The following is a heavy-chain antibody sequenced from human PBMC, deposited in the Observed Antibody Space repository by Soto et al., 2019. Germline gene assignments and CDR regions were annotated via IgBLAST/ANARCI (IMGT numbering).Heavy chain of an antibody. V-gene: IGHV1-2*04. J-gene: IGHJ3*02. CDR1: GYTFTGYY. D-gene: IGHD2-2*01. Sequence: ASVKVSCKASGYTFTGYYMHWVRQAPGQGLEWMGWINPNSGGTNYAQKFQGWVTMTRDTSISTAYMELSRLRSDDTAVYYCARAPPHPSDIVVVPAAMLQISDAFDIWGQGTMVTVSS. CDR3: ARAPPHPSDIVVVPAAMLQISDAFDI. CDR2: INPNSGGT.